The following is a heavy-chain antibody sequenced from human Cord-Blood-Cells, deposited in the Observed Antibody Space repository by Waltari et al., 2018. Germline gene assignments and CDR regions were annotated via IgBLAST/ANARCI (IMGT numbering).Heavy chain of an antibody. CDR2: ISYDGSNK. CDR1: GFTFSSYG. D-gene: IGHD4-4*01. V-gene: IGHV3-30*18. Sequence: QVQLVESGGGVVQPGRSLRLPCAASGFTFSSYGMHWVRQAPGKGLEWVAVISYDGSNKYYADSVKGRFTISRDNSKNTLYLQMNSLRAEDTAVYYCAKDIVNTVTTAFDYWGQGTLVTVSS. CDR3: AKDIVNTVTTAFDY. J-gene: IGHJ4*02.